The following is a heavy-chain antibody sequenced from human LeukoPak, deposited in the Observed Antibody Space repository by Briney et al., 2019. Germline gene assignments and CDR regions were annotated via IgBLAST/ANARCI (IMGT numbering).Heavy chain of an antibody. D-gene: IGHD6-13*01. CDR1: GFTFDDYG. CDR2: INWNGGST. V-gene: IGHV3-20*01. Sequence: PGGSLRLSCAASGFTFDDYGMSWVRQAPGKGLEWVSGINWNGGSTGYADSVKGRFTISRDNAKNSLYLQMNSLRAEDTALYHCARESYSSRGYYYMDVWGKGTTVTISS. CDR3: ARESYSSRGYYYMDV. J-gene: IGHJ6*03.